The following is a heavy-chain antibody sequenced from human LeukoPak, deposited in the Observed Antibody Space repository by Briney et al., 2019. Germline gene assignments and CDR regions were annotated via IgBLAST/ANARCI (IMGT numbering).Heavy chain of an antibody. CDR2: ISGSGGST. D-gene: IGHD2-8*01. Sequence: GGSLRLSCAASGFTFSSYAMNWVRQAPGKGLEWVSSISGSGGSTYYADSVKGRFTISRDNSKNTLYLQMNSLRAEDTAVYYCARVGAYCTNGVCFIAYYFDYWGQGTLVTVSS. CDR3: ARVGAYCTNGVCFIAYYFDY. CDR1: GFTFSSYA. J-gene: IGHJ4*02. V-gene: IGHV3-23*01.